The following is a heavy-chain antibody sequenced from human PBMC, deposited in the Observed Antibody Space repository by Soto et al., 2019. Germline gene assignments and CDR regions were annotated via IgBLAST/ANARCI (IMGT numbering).Heavy chain of an antibody. V-gene: IGHV4-59*01. Sequence: SETLSLTCTVSGGSISSYYWSWIRQPPGKGLEWIGYIYYSGSTNYNPSLKSRVTISVDTSKNQFSLKLSSVTAADTAVYYCARVEVVVVPAAIRWFDPWGQGTLVTVSS. J-gene: IGHJ5*02. D-gene: IGHD2-2*02. CDR3: ARVEVVVVPAAIRWFDP. CDR1: GGSISSYY. CDR2: IYYSGST.